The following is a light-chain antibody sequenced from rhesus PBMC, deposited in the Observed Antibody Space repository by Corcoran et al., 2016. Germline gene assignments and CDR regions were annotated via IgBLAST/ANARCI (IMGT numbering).Light chain of an antibody. Sequence: DIQMTQSPSSLSASVGDRVTITCSASQGISDYLSWYQQKPGKAPKRLIDAASSLESGVPSRFSGSGTGTDFTLTISSLQPADFAAYYCLQGYSTPYSFGQGTKVEIK. CDR1: QGISDY. J-gene: IGKJ2*01. CDR2: AAS. CDR3: LQGYSTPYS. V-gene: IGKV1-36*02.